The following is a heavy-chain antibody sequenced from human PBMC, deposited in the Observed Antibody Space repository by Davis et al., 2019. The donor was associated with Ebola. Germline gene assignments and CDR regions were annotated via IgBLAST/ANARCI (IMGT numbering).Heavy chain of an antibody. V-gene: IGHV5-51*01. D-gene: IGHD1-1*01. Sequence: GESLKISCKGSGYSFISYWIGWVRQMPGKGLEWMGIIYPGDSDTRYSPSFQGQVTISADRSISTAYLQWSSLMASDTAIYYCTRRRWDDPYYFDYWGQGTLVTVSS. CDR3: TRRRWDDPYYFDY. J-gene: IGHJ4*02. CDR2: IYPGDSDT. CDR1: GYSFISYW.